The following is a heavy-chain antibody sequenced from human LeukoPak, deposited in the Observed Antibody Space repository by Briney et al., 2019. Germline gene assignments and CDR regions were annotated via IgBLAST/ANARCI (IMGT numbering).Heavy chain of an antibody. CDR3: ARDRGYSYGDRSTFDY. CDR2: VEKTGGRA. V-gene: IGHV3-23*01. Sequence: GGSLRLSCAASGFKFRDYAMSWVRQAPGKGLEWVSTVEKTGGRAYYADSVKGRFTVSRDNSKNTLYLQMNSLRAEDTAVYYCARDRGYSYGDRSTFDYWGQGTLVTVSS. J-gene: IGHJ4*02. CDR1: GFKFRDYA. D-gene: IGHD5-18*01.